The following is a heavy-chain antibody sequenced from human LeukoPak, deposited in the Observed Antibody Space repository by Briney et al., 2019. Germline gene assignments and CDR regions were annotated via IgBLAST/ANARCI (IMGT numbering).Heavy chain of an antibody. D-gene: IGHD2-15*01. J-gene: IGHJ4*02. CDR3: AKVNIAVVVAATPAYFDY. CDR2: VTGSGSNT. Sequence: GGSLRVSCAASGFTFSSYAMTWVRQAPGKGLEWVSAVTGSGSNTYYPDSVRGRFTISRDNSKNTLYLQMNSLRAEDTAVYYCAKVNIAVVVAATPAYFDYWGQGTLVTVSS. CDR1: GFTFSSYA. V-gene: IGHV3-23*01.